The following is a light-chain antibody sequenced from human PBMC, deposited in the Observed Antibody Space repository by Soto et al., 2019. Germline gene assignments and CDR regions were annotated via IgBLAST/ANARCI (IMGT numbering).Light chain of an antibody. CDR3: QQRAN. CDR1: LSVTGY. CDR2: GTS. Sequence: EIVLTQSPASLALSPGERATLSCRASLSVTGYLAWYQQRPNQAPRLLIHGTSNRATDIPARFSGEGSGTDFTLTISSLEPEDSAVYYCQQRANFGQGTRLEIK. V-gene: IGKV3-11*01. J-gene: IGKJ5*01.